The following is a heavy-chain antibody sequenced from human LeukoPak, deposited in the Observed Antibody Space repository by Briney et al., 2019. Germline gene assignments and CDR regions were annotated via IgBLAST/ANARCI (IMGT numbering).Heavy chain of an antibody. J-gene: IGHJ5*02. CDR3: ARVVDWFKGDWFDP. CDR2: INPNSGGT. Sequence: GASVKVSCKASGYTFTGYYMHWVRQAPGQGLEWMGWINPNSGGTNYAQKFQGRVTMTRDTSISTAYMELSRLRSDDTAVYYCARVVDWFKGDWFDPWGQGTLVTVSS. CDR1: GYTFTGYY. D-gene: IGHD3-9*01. V-gene: IGHV1-2*02.